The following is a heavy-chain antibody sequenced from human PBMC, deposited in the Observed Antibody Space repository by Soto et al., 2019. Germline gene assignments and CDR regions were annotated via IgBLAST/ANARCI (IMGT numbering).Heavy chain of an antibody. CDR2: ISTYTGNT. Sequence: QVHLVQSGAEVKKPGASVKVSCKASGYTFTNYDINWVRQAPGQGLEWMGWISTYTGNTNYAQKLQGRVTMTTDTSTSTACMELRSLRSDDTAVYYRARGYYYGSGRPAPGGMDVWGQGTTVTVSS. CDR3: ARGYYYGSGRPAPGGMDV. D-gene: IGHD3-10*01. J-gene: IGHJ6*02. V-gene: IGHV1-18*01. CDR1: GYTFTNYD.